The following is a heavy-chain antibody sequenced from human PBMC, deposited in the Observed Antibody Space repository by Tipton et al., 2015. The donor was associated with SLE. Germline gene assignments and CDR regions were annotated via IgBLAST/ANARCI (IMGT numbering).Heavy chain of an antibody. CDR3: AKETGSSYFDY. D-gene: IGHD2-15*01. CDR2: ISGSGGST. J-gene: IGHJ4*02. V-gene: IGHV3-23*01. Sequence: SLRLSCAASGFTFTTYAMTWVRQPPGKGLEWVSTISGSGGSTYYADSVKGRFTISRDNSKNTLYLQMNSLSAEDTAVYYCAKETGSSYFDYWGQGTPVTVSS. CDR1: GFTFTTYA.